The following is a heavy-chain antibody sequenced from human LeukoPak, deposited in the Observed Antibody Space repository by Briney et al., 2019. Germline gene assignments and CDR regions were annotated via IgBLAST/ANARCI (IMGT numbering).Heavy chain of an antibody. Sequence: GGSLRLSCAASGFTFVSHGMHWVRQAPGKGLEWVSTIRGSGGGTYYADSVKGRFTISRDNSKNTLYLQMNSLRDEDTALYYCAKAGIGVVGYFDYWGQGTLVTVSS. CDR1: GFTFVSHG. D-gene: IGHD6-19*01. CDR2: IRGSGGGT. CDR3: AKAGIGVVGYFDY. J-gene: IGHJ4*02. V-gene: IGHV3-23*01.